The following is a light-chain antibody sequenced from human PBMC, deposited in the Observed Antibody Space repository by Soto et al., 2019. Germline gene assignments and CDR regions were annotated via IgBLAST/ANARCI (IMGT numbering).Light chain of an antibody. Sequence: ELVLTQSPGTLSLSPGERATLSCRASQSVTSTYLAWYQQKPGQAPRLLIYGASTRATGIPDRFSGSGSGTDFTLTISRLEPEDFALYYCQQYGYSLWTFGQGTKVDIK. CDR3: QQYGYSLWT. J-gene: IGKJ1*01. CDR1: QSVTSTY. CDR2: GAS. V-gene: IGKV3-20*01.